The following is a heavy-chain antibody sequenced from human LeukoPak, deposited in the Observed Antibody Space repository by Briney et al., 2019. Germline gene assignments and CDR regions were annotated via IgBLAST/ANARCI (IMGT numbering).Heavy chain of an antibody. Sequence: PGGSLRLSCVVSGITLADYGMSWVRQAPGKGLEWVAGVSGSGGSTNYADSVKGRFTISRDNPKNTLYLQMNSLRAEDTAVYFCAKRDVVIRVILVGFHKEAYYFDSWGQGALVTVSS. CDR1: GITLADYG. CDR2: VSGSGGST. CDR3: AKRDVVIRVILVGFHKEAYYFDS. J-gene: IGHJ4*02. D-gene: IGHD3-22*01. V-gene: IGHV3-23*01.